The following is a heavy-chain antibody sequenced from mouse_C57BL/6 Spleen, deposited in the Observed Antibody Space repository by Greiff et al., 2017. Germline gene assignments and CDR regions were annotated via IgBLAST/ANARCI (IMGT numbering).Heavy chain of an antibody. CDR1: GYSITSCYY. J-gene: IGHJ2*01. CDR2: IRDDGSN. Sequence: DVQLQESGPGLVKPSPSLSLTCSVTGYSITSCYYWNWIRQFPGNKLEWMGYIRDDGSNNYNPSLKNRISITRDTSKNQFFLKLNSVTTEDTATYYCARDYWYYGSSYYWGQGTTLTVSS. D-gene: IGHD1-1*01. V-gene: IGHV3-6*01. CDR3: ARDYWYYGSSYY.